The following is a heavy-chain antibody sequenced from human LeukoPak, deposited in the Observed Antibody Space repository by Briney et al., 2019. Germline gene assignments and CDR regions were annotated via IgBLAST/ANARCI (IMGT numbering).Heavy chain of an antibody. CDR3: TSHDYGDYYYYGMDV. Sequence: GGSLKLSCAASGFTFSGSAMHWVRQASGKGLEWVGRIRSKANSHATAYAASVKGRFTISRDDSKNTAYLQMNSLKTEDTAVYYCTSHDYGDYYYYGMDVWGQGTTVTVSS. J-gene: IGHJ6*02. V-gene: IGHV3-73*01. D-gene: IGHD4-17*01. CDR2: IRSKANSHAT. CDR1: GFTFSGSA.